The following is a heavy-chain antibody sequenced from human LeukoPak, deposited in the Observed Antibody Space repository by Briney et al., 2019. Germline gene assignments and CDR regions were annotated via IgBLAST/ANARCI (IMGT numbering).Heavy chain of an antibody. Sequence: SVKVSCKASGGTFSSYAISWVRQAPGQGLEWMGGIIPIFGTANYAQKFQGRVTITADESTSTAYMELSSLRSEDTAVYYCARDSITMVRGVIQDYYYYGMDVWGQGTTVTVSS. CDR2: IIPIFGTA. CDR3: ARDSITMVRGVIQDYYYYGMDV. J-gene: IGHJ6*02. D-gene: IGHD3-10*01. V-gene: IGHV1-69*13. CDR1: GGTFSSYA.